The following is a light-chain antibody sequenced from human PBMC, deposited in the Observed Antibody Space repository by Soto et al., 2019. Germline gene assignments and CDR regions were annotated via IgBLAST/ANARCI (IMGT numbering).Light chain of an antibody. Sequence: QSVLTQPPSVSGTPGQRVAISCSGSSSNIGSNTVNWYQHLPGSAPKLLIYSNNHRPSGVPDRFSASKAGASASLAISGLQSEDEGDYYCAAWDASLGGFYVFGSGTKLTVL. CDR1: SSNIGSNT. CDR3: AAWDASLGGFYV. CDR2: SNN. J-gene: IGLJ1*01. V-gene: IGLV1-44*01.